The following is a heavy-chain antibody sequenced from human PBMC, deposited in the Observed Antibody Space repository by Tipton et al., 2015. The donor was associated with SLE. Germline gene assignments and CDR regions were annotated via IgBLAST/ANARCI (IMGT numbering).Heavy chain of an antibody. D-gene: IGHD3-16*01. J-gene: IGHJ4*02. CDR1: GGSMTSSDYY. Sequence: TLSLTCTVSGGSMTSSDYYWGWIRQPPGKGLEWIGNIYYSGSTYYNPSLKSRVTISVDTSKNQFSLKLSSVTAADTAVYYCARRPWGDYYMDYWGQGTLVTVSS. CDR3: ARRPWGDYYMDY. V-gene: IGHV4-39*01. CDR2: IYYSGST.